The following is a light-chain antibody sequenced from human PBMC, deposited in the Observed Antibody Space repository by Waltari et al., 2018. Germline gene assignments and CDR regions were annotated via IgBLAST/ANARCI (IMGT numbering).Light chain of an antibody. CDR2: GAS. Sequence: IVMTQSPATLSVSPGERATVSCRASQSVSSNLAWYQQKPGQAPTLLIYGASTRATGIPARFSGSGSGTEFTLTISSMQSEDFAVYYCQQYNNWPPITFGQGTRLEIK. CDR3: QQYNNWPPIT. V-gene: IGKV3-15*01. CDR1: QSVSSN. J-gene: IGKJ5*01.